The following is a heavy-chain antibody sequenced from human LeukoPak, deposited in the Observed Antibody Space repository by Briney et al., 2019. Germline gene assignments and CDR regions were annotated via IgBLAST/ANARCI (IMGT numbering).Heavy chain of an antibody. V-gene: IGHV1-69*05. J-gene: IGHJ6*03. CDR3: ARVDRYHYYLDV. CDR1: GGTFSSYS. CDR2: IMPLFNTA. Sequence: GSSVKVSCKASGGTFSSYSITWERQAPGQGLEWMGGIMPLFNTANYAQQFQGRVTITTDESTSTAYMELSSLRFEDTAMYYCARVDRYHYYLDVWGKGTTVTVSS.